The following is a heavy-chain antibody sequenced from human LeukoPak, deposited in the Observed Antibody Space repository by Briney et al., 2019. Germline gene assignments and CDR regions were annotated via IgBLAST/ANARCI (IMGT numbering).Heavy chain of an antibody. J-gene: IGHJ5*02. V-gene: IGHV1-2*02. D-gene: IGHD1-26*01. CDR3: ARVSGSYKNWFDP. CDR1: GYTFTGYY. Sequence: ASVKVSCKASGYTFTGYYMHWVRQAPGQGLEWMGWINPNSGGTNYAQKFQGRVTMTRDTSISTAYMELSRLRSDDTAVYYCARVSGSYKNWFDPWGQGTLVTVSS. CDR2: INPNSGGT.